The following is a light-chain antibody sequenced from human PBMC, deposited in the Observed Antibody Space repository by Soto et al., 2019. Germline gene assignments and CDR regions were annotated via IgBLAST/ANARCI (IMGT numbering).Light chain of an antibody. V-gene: IGLV2-14*01. CDR2: DVS. CDR3: SSYTSSSTYV. CDR1: SSDVGGYNY. Sequence: QSVLTQPASVSGSPGQSIAISCTGTSSDVGGYNYVSWYQQHPGKAPKLMVYDVSNRPSGVSNRFSGSKSGNTASLTISGPQAEDGADYYCSSYTSSSTYVFGTGTKLTVL. J-gene: IGLJ1*01.